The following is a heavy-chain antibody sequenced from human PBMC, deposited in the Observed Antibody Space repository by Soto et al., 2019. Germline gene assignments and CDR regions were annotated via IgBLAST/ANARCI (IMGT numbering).Heavy chain of an antibody. CDR3: ARDRYCSGGSCPEFDY. J-gene: IGHJ4*02. D-gene: IGHD2-15*01. CDR2: ISSSSSTI. CDR1: GFTFSSYS. Sequence: PGGSLRLSCAASGFTFSSYSMNWVRQAPGKGLEWVSYISSSSSTIYYADSVKGRFTISRDNAKNSLYLQMNSLRDEDTAVYYCARDRYCSGGSCPEFDYWGQGTLVTVSS. V-gene: IGHV3-48*02.